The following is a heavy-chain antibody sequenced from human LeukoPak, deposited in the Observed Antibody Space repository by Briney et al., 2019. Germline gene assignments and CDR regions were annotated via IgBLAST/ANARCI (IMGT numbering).Heavy chain of an antibody. CDR1: GGSISSGSYY. J-gene: IGHJ5*02. V-gene: IGHV4-61*02. D-gene: IGHD5-18*01. CDR2: IYTSGST. Sequence: PSETLSPTCTVSGGSISSGSYYWSWIRQPAGKGLEWIGRIYTSGSTNYNPSLKSRVTISVDTSKNQFSLKLSSVTAADTAVYYCARAGWVQRIMFDPWGQGTLVTVTS. CDR3: ARAGWVQRIMFDP.